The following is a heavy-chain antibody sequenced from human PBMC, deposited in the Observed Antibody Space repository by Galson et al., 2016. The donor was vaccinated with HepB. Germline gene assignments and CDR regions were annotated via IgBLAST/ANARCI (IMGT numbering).Heavy chain of an antibody. J-gene: IGHJ4*01. CDR2: INHSGRT. V-gene: IGHV4-34*01. CDR3: ARGGYTPIVVSD. CDR1: GGSLSGYY. Sequence: SETLSLTCAVYGGSLSGYYWSWIRQSPGKGLEYIGEINHSGRTHYNPSLGSRAVISVDTSKNQFSLRLASVTAADTATDYCARGGYTPIVVSDWGHGTLVTVAS. D-gene: IGHD5-18*01.